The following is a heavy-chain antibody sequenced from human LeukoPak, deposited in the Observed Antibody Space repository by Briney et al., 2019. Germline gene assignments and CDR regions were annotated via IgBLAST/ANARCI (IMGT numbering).Heavy chain of an antibody. CDR1: GFTFSSYA. J-gene: IGHJ3*02. Sequence: GGSLRLSCAASGFTFSSYAMSWVRQAPGRGLEWVSAISGSGGSTYYADSVKGRFTISRDNSKNTLYLQMNSLRAEDTAVYYCAKRELLLDDAFDIWGQGTMVTVSS. CDR3: AKRELLLDDAFDI. V-gene: IGHV3-23*01. D-gene: IGHD3-10*01. CDR2: ISGSGGST.